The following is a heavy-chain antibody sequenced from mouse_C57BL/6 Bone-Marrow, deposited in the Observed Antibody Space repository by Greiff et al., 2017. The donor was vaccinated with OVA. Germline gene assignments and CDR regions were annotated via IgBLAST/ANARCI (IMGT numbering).Heavy chain of an antibody. CDR1: GFTFSDYG. J-gene: IGHJ3*01. CDR2: ISSGSSTI. Sequence: EVKLVESGGGLVKPGGSLKLSCAASGFTFSDYGMHWVRQAPEKGLEWVANISSGSSTIYYADTVKGRFTISRDNAKNTLFLQMPSLRSEDTAMYYCAKAAYWGQGTLVTVSA. V-gene: IGHV5-17*01. CDR3: AKAAY.